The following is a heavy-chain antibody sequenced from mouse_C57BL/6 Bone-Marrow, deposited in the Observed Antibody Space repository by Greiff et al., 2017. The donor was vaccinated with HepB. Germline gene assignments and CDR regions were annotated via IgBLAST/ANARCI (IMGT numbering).Heavy chain of an antibody. Sequence: VQLKESGPGLVKPSQSLSLTCSVTGYSITSGYYWNWIRQFPGNKLEWMGYISYDGSNNYNPSLKNRISITRDTSKNQFFLKLNSVTTEDTATYYCARITTVVALDYWGQGTTLTVSS. D-gene: IGHD1-1*01. CDR3: ARITTVVALDY. V-gene: IGHV3-6*01. CDR1: GYSITSGYY. CDR2: ISYDGSN. J-gene: IGHJ2*01.